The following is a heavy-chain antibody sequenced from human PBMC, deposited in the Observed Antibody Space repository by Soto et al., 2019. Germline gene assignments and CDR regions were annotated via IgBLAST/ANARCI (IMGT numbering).Heavy chain of an antibody. Sequence: GASVKVSCRASGYTFGNNDISWVRQATGQGLEWMGWMNPNSGNTGYAQKFQGRVSMTRNTSITTAYLELSSLRSDDTAIYYCARMATSGTLNACEPLGHGTLVTVS. CDR2: MNPNSGNT. J-gene: IGHJ5*02. CDR3: ARMATSGTLNACEP. V-gene: IGHV1-8*01. CDR1: GYTFGNND.